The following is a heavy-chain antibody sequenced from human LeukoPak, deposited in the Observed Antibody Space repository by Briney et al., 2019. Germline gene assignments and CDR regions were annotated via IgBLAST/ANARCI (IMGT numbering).Heavy chain of an antibody. CDR1: GGSISSYY. CDR2: IYYSGST. V-gene: IGHV4-59*01. Sequence: SETLSLTCTVSGGSISSYYWSWIRQPPGKGLEWIGYIYYSGSTNYNPSLKSRVTISVDMSKNQFSLKLSSVTAADTAVYYCARDFSGYGYFDYWGQGTPVTVSS. CDR3: ARDFSGYGYFDY. D-gene: IGHD5-12*01. J-gene: IGHJ4*02.